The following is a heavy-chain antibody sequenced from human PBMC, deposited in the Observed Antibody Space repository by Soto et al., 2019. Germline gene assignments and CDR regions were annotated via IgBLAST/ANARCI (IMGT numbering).Heavy chain of an antibody. V-gene: IGHV4-34*01. CDR3: AREGGESSDGLYYFDS. CDR2: INHSGST. J-gene: IGHJ4*02. CDR1: GGSFSGYY. D-gene: IGHD3-16*01. Sequence: SETLSLTCAVYGGSFSGYYWSWIRQPPGKGLEWIGEINHSGSTNYNPSLKSRVTISVDTSKNQFSLKLSSVTAADTAVYFCAREGGESSDGLYYFDSWGQGSLVTVSS.